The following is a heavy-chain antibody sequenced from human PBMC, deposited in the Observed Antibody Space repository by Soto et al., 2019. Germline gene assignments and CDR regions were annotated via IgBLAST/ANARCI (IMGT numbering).Heavy chain of an antibody. CDR1: GYTFTSYY. CDR2: INPSGGST. Sequence: ASVKVSCKASGYTFTSYYTHWVRQAPGQGLEWMGIINPSGGSTSYAQKFQGRVTMTRDTSTSTVYMELSSLRSEDTAVYYCARAPAYCGGDCYRDYWGQGTLVTVSS. D-gene: IGHD2-21*02. V-gene: IGHV1-46*01. CDR3: ARAPAYCGGDCYRDY. J-gene: IGHJ4*02.